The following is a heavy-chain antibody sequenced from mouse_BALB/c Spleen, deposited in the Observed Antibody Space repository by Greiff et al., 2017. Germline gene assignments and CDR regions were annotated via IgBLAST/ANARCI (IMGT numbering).Heavy chain of an antibody. D-gene: IGHD1-1*02. J-gene: IGHJ2*01. CDR1: GFNLKDYY. CDR2: IDPENGNT. CDR3: ARGSYGY. Sequence: VQLQQSGAELVRPGALVKLSCKASGFNLKDYYMHWVKQRPEQGLEWIGWIDPENGNTIYDPKFQGKASITADTSSNTAYLQLSSLTSEDTAVYYCARGSYGYWGQGTTLTVSS. V-gene: IGHV14-1*02.